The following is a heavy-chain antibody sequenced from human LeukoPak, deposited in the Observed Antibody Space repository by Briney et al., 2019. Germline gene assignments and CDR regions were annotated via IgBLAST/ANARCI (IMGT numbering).Heavy chain of an antibody. CDR1: GGSISSSSYY. Sequence: PSETLSLTCTVSGGSISSSSYYWGWIRQPPGKGLEWIGSIYYSGSTYYNPSLKSRVTISVDTSKNQFTLKLSSVTAADTAVYYCARRTGYNWNDAPLFDYWGQGTLVTVSS. CDR2: IYYSGST. V-gene: IGHV4-39*06. CDR3: ARRTGYNWNDAPLFDY. D-gene: IGHD1-20*01. J-gene: IGHJ4*02.